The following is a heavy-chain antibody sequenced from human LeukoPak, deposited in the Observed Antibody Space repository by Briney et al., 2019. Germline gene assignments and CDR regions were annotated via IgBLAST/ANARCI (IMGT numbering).Heavy chain of an antibody. D-gene: IGHD3-22*01. CDR1: GFTFSSYW. V-gene: IGHV3-7*01. CDR3: ARDADSMIPNDY. Sequence: PGGSLRPSCATSGFTFSSYWMSWVRQAPGKGLEWVANIKQDGSEKYYVDSVKGRFTISRDNAKNSLYLQMNSLRAEDTAVYYCARDADSMIPNDYWGQGTLVTVSS. J-gene: IGHJ4*02. CDR2: IKQDGSEK.